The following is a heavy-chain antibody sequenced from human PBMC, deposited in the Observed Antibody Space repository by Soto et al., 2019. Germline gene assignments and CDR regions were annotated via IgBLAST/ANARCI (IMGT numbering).Heavy chain of an antibody. V-gene: IGHV3-64*01. CDR1: GFTFSSYA. CDR2: ISSNGGST. CDR3: ARDKRPGPLYYYYMDV. D-gene: IGHD6-25*01. J-gene: IGHJ6*03. Sequence: GGSLRLSCAASGFTFSSYAMHWVRQAPGKGLEYVSAISSNGGSTYYANSVKGRFTISRDNSKNTLYLQMGSLRAEDMAVYYCARDKRPGPLYYYYMDVWGKGTTVTVSS.